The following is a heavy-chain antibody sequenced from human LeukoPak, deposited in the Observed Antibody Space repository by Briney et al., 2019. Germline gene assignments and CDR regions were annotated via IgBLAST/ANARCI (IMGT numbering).Heavy chain of an antibody. V-gene: IGHV3-33*01. Sequence: PGGSLRLSCAASGFTFSSYGMHWVRQAPGKGLECVAVIWYDGSNKYYADSVKGRFTISRDNSKNTLYLQMNSLRAEDTAVYYCAGDGGYSYGTGGIFDYWGQGTLVTVSS. J-gene: IGHJ4*02. CDR3: AGDGGYSYGTGGIFDY. CDR2: IWYDGSNK. CDR1: GFTFSSYG. D-gene: IGHD5-18*01.